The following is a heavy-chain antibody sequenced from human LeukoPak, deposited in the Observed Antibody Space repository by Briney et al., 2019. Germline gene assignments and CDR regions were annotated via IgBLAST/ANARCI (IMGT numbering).Heavy chain of an antibody. J-gene: IGHJ4*02. D-gene: IGHD6-19*01. V-gene: IGHV4-59*01. CDR2: VSYTGST. Sequence: SETLSLTCTVSGGSITSFYWSWIRQPPGKGLEWIGYVSYTGSTSYNPSLKSRVTISVDTPKTQFSLKLSSVTAADTAKYYCARDTYNGGWVLDYWGQGSLVTVSS. CDR1: GGSITSFY. CDR3: ARDTYNGGWVLDY.